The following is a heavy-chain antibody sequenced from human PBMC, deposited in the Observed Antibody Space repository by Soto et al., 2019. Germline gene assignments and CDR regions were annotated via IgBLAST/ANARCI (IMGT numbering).Heavy chain of an antibody. Sequence: GGSLRLSCAASGFIFSDYYMSWVRQTPGKGLVWVSRINSDGSSTSYADSVKGRFTISRDKAKNTLYLQMNSLRAEDTAVYYCARDLMDYDILTGYLGYNWFDPWGQGTLVTVSS. J-gene: IGHJ5*02. CDR3: ARDLMDYDILTGYLGYNWFDP. D-gene: IGHD3-9*01. CDR2: INSDGSST. CDR1: GFIFSDYY. V-gene: IGHV3-74*01.